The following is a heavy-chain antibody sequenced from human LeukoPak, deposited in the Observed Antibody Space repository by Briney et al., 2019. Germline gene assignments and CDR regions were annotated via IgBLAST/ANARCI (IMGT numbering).Heavy chain of an antibody. Sequence: GGSLRLSCAASGFTVSSNYMSWVRQAPGKGLEWVSVIYSGGSTYYADSVKGRFTISRDNSNNTLYLQMNSLRGEDTAVYYCAKDPRQYSYYMDVWGKGTTVTVSS. J-gene: IGHJ6*03. CDR3: AKDPRQYSYYMDV. CDR2: IYSGGST. CDR1: GFTVSSNY. V-gene: IGHV3-53*05.